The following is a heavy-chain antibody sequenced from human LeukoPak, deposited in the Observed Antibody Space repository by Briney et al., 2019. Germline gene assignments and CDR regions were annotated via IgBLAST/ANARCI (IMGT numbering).Heavy chain of an antibody. D-gene: IGHD6-6*01. CDR1: GGSFSGYY. J-gene: IGHJ4*02. V-gene: IGHV4-34*01. CDR3: ARGSGIAARPIDY. Sequence: SETLSLTCAVYGGSFSGYYWSWIRQPPGKGPEWIGEINHSGSTNYNPSLKSRVTISVDTSKNQFSLKLSSVTAADTAVYYCARGSGIAARPIDYWGQGTLVTVSS. CDR2: INHSGST.